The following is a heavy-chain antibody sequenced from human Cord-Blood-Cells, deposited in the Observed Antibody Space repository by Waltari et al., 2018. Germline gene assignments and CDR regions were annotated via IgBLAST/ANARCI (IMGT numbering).Heavy chain of an antibody. CDR1: GFTFSSYG. D-gene: IGHD3-10*01. V-gene: IGHV3-33*01. CDR3: ARGVHYYGSGSDWFDP. CDR2: IWYDGSNK. J-gene: IGHJ5*02. Sequence: QVQLVESGGGVVQPGRSLRLSCAASGFTFSSYGMHWVRQAPGKGLEWVAGIWYDGSNKYYADSVKGRFTISRDNSKNTLYLQMNSLRAEDTAVYYCARGVHYYGSGSDWFDPWGQGTLVTVSS.